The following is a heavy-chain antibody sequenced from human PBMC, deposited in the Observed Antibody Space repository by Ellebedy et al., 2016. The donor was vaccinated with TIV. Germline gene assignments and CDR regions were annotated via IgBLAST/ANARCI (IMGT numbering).Heavy chain of an antibody. J-gene: IGHJ6*02. CDR1: GGSISSYY. D-gene: IGHD2-2*01. CDR2: IYYSGST. Sequence: SETLSLXCTVSGGSISSYYWSWIRQPPGKGLEWIGYIYYSGSTNYNPSLKSRVTISVDTSKNQFSLKLSSVTAADTAVYYCARETAYCSSTSCYLGKIRIYGMDVWGQGTTVTVSS. V-gene: IGHV4-59*12. CDR3: ARETAYCSSTSCYLGKIRIYGMDV.